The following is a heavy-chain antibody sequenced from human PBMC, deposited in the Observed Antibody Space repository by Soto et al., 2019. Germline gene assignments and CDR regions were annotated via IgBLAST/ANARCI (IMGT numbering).Heavy chain of an antibody. Sequence: GGSLRLSCAASGFTFDNYAMSWVRQSPGKGLEWASGISHSGATTYYPDSVKGRFTVSRDNSKNTVYLEINSLRAEDTAVYYCAKDSPLRGNNNFYLLDYWGQGTLVTVSS. CDR1: GFTFDNYA. D-gene: IGHD4-4*01. CDR3: AKDSPLRGNNNFYLLDY. V-gene: IGHV3-23*01. J-gene: IGHJ4*02. CDR2: ISHSGATT.